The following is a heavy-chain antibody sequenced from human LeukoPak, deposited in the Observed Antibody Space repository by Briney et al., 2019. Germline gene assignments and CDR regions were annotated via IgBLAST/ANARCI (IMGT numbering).Heavy chain of an antibody. CDR3: ARTPTSRKRFLGGAATGTDYYYYYYMDV. CDR1: GDSVSSNSAA. Sequence: PSQTLSLTCAISGDSVSSNSAAWNWIRQSPSRGLEWLGRTYYRSKWYNDYAVSVKSRITINPDTSKNQFSLQLNSVTPEDTAVYYCARTPTSRKRFLGGAATGTDYYYYYYMDVWGKGTTVTISS. D-gene: IGHD6-13*01. V-gene: IGHV6-1*01. CDR2: TYYRSKWYN. J-gene: IGHJ6*03.